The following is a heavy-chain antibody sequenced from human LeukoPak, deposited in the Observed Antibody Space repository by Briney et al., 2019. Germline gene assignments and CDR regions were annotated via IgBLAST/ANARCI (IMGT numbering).Heavy chain of an antibody. CDR2: IHPSDGST. V-gene: IGHV1-46*01. CDR3: ARGRGVPSLYSSGPFWFDP. J-gene: IGHJ5*02. Sequence: ASVKVSCKASGYTFITYYMHWVRQAPGQGLEWMGIIHPSDGSTSYIQKFQGRVTMTRDTSTGTVYMELSSLRSEDTAVYYCARGRGVPSLYSSGPFWFDPWSQGTLVTVSS. D-gene: IGHD6-19*01. CDR1: GYTFITYY.